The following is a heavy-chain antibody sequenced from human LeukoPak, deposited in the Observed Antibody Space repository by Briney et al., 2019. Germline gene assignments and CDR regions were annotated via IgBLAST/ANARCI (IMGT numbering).Heavy chain of an antibody. J-gene: IGHJ4*02. V-gene: IGHV4-4*07. CDR3: ARVICSGGSCRFDY. CDR1: GGSISSYY. CDR2: IHTSGST. Sequence: PSETLSLTCTVSGGSISSYYWNWIRQPAGKGLEWIGRIHTSGSTNYNPSLKSRVTMSIDTSKNQFSLKLSSVTAADTAVYYCARVICSGGSCRFDYWGQGALVTVSS. D-gene: IGHD2-15*01.